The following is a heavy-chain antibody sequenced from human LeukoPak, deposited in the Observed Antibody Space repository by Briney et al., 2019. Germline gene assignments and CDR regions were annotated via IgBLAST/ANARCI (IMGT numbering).Heavy chain of an antibody. CDR2: ISSVSAHI. J-gene: IGHJ4*03. CDR3: PTPPLRTCRGNSCQGLDH. CDR1: GFTFSSYS. V-gene: IGHV3-21*04. D-gene: IGHD2-2*01. Sequence: GGSLRLSCAASGFTFSSYSMNWVRQAPGKGLEWVSSISSVSAHIYYADSVRGRFTISRDNAKKSLYLQMNSVRAEDTAVYYCPTPPLRTCRGNSCQGLDHWGQGNL.